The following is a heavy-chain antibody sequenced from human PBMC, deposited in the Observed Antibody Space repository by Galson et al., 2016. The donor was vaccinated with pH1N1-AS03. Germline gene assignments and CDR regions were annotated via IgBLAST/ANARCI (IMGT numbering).Heavy chain of an antibody. V-gene: IGHV1-2*02. J-gene: IGHJ3*02. CDR1: GYNFRDYY. Sequence: SCKASGYNFRDYYIHWVRQAPGQGLEWMGWITPKDDDTNYAPKFQGRVTMTMDLSTSSAYLELKRLTSDDTAVYFCAGDGGGIIDDALDTWGQGTLVTVSS. D-gene: IGHD2-21*01. CDR3: AGDGGGIIDDALDT. CDR2: ITPKDDDT.